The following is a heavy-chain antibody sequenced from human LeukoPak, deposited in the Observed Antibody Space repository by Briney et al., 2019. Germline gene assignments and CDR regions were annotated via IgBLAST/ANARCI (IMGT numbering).Heavy chain of an antibody. J-gene: IGHJ2*01. V-gene: IGHV4-39*01. Sequence: SETLSLTCTVSGGSISSSTYYWGWIRQPPGKGLEWIGSISYSGSAYYSPSLKSRVTISVDTSKSQFSLKLSSVTAADTAVYYCARRGGGSDWSHTGYYFDLWGRGTLVTVSS. CDR2: ISYSGSA. D-gene: IGHD6-19*01. CDR3: ARRGGGSDWSHTGYYFDL. CDR1: GGSISSSTYY.